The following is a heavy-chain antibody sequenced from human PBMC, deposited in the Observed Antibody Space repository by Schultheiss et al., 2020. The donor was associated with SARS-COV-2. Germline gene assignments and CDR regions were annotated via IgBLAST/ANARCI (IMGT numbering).Heavy chain of an antibody. Sequence: GESLKISCAASGFTFSSYAMHWVRQASGKGLEWVSSISSSSSYIYYADSVKGRFTISRDNAKNSLYLQMNSLRAEDTAVYYCARAQFEQYIDIVTTTAYYFDYWGQGTLVTVSS. D-gene: IGHD5-12*01. CDR3: ARAQFEQYIDIVTTTAYYFDY. J-gene: IGHJ4*02. V-gene: IGHV3-21*01. CDR2: ISSSSSYI. CDR1: GFTFSSYA.